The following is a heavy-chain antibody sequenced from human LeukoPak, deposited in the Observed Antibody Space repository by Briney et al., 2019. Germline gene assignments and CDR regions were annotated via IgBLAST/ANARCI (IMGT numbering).Heavy chain of an antibody. J-gene: IGHJ4*02. D-gene: IGHD6-13*01. V-gene: IGHV3-23*01. CDR3: TRAAPYGTSWYGKNDY. CDR1: GFTLRSYP. CDR2: FVRGST. Sequence: GGSLRLSCAASGFTLRSYPMNWVRQAPGKGLEWVSTFVRGSTYYADTVQGRFTISRDSSKNTLYLQMNGLRADHTALYFCTRAAPYGTSWYGKNDYWGQGTLVAVSS.